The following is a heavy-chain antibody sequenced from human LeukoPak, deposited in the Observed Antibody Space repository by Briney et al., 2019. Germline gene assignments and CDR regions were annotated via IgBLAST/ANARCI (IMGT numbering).Heavy chain of an antibody. D-gene: IGHD3-16*01. V-gene: IGHV3-33*01. Sequence: GGSLXLSCEASGFTFSGYGLHWVRQAPGKGLEWVAVIWYDGSDEYYADSVKGRFTISRDNSKNTLYLQMNNLRAEDTATYYCARLYAYHFDSWGQGTLVTVSS. J-gene: IGHJ4*02. CDR1: GFTFSGYG. CDR3: ARLYAYHFDS. CDR2: IWYDGSDE.